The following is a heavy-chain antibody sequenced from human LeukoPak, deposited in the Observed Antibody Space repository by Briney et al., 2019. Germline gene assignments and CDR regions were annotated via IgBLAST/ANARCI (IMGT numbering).Heavy chain of an antibody. CDR2: ISSSGSTI. V-gene: IGHV3-48*03. J-gene: IGHJ6*03. Sequence: GGSLRLSCAASGFTFSSYEMNWVRQAPGKGLEWVSYISSSGSTIYYADSVKGRFTVSRDNAKNSLYLQMNSLRAEDTAVYYCARLITMVRGGRYYYYYMDVWGKGTTVTVSS. CDR1: GFTFSSYE. CDR3: ARLITMVRGGRYYYYYMDV. D-gene: IGHD3-10*01.